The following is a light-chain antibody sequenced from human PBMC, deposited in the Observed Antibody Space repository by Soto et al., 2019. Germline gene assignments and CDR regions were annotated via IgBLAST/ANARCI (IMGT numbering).Light chain of an antibody. CDR1: QSTSTW. J-gene: IGKJ1*01. CDR2: EAS. Sequence: DIQMTQSPSTLSASVGDRVTITCRASQSTSTWLAWYQQRPGKTPKLLISEASKLESGVPSRFSGSGSGTEFTLTISSLLPDDFATYYCQQYITYPYAFGQGTKVEIK. CDR3: QQYITYPYA. V-gene: IGKV1-5*03.